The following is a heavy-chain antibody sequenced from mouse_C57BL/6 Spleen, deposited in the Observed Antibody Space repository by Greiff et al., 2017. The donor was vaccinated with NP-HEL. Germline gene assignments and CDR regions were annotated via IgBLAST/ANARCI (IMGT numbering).Heavy chain of an antibody. CDR3: TREDYYGSKFAY. V-gene: IGHV5-9-1*02. D-gene: IGHD1-1*01. Sequence: VQLKESGEGLVKPGGSLKLSCAASGFTFSSYAMSWVRQTPEKRLEWVAYISSGGDYIYYADTVKGRFTISRDNARNTLYLQMSSLKSEDTAMYYCTREDYYGSKFAYWGQGTLVTVSA. J-gene: IGHJ3*01. CDR1: GFTFSSYA. CDR2: ISSGGDYI.